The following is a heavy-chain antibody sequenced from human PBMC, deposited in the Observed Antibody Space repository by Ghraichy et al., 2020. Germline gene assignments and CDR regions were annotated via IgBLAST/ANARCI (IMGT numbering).Heavy chain of an antibody. J-gene: IGHJ4*02. D-gene: IGHD6-19*01. CDR1: GFSFSDYY. CDR3: VRAVRSSRHSDY. CDR2: INSGSTYT. V-gene: IGHV3-11*06. Sequence: GGSLRLSCAASGFSFSDYYMIWIRQAPGKGLEWVSFINSGSTYTHYADSVKGRFTVSRDDANSSLHLQMNSLRAEDTAVYYCVRAVRSSRHSDYWGQGTQVTVSS.